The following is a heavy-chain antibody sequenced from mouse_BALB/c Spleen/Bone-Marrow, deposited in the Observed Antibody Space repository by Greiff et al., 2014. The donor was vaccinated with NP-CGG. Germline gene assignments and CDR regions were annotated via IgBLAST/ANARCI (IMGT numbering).Heavy chain of an antibody. D-gene: IGHD3-3*01. CDR3: TRSGTLGAMDY. V-gene: IGHV5-17*02. Sequence: EVMLVESGRGLVQPGGSRKLSCAASGFTFSSFGMHWVRQAPEKGLEWVAYISSGSSTIYYADTMKGRFTISRDNPKNTLFLQMTSLRSEDTAMYYCTRSGTLGAMDYWGQGTSVTVSS. CDR1: GFTFSSFG. CDR2: ISSGSSTI. J-gene: IGHJ4*01.